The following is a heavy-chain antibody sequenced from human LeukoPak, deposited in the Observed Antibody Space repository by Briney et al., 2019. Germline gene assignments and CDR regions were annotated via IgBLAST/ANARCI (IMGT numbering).Heavy chain of an antibody. CDR2: IKPDGTEK. Sequence: PGGSLRLSCAASGFTFNTYWMSWVRQAPGKGLEWVANIKPDGTEKYYVASVRGRFTISRDNAKNSVYLQMNSLRAEDTAVYYCARSRGMVPGASGQGTLVTISS. J-gene: IGHJ5*02. CDR3: ARSRGMVPGA. CDR1: GFTFNTYW. V-gene: IGHV3-7*05. D-gene: IGHD2-2*01.